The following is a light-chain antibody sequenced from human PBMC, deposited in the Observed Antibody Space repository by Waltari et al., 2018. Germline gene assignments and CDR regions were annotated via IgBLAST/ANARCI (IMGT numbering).Light chain of an antibody. CDR3: SSYTTSSTGV. CDR1: SSDIGNYNY. V-gene: IGLV2-14*03. J-gene: IGLJ3*02. CDR2: NVS. Sequence: QSALTQPASVSGSPGQSITISCNGTSSDIGNYNYVSWYQQYPGKAPKLMIDNVSDRPSGISNRFSGSKSGNTASLTISGLQAEDEADYYCSSYTTSSTGVFGGGTKLTVL.